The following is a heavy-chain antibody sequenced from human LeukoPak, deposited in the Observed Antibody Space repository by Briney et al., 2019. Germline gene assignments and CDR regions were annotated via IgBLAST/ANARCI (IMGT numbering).Heavy chain of an antibody. J-gene: IGHJ4*02. CDR1: GGTFSSYA. CDR2: ISAYNGNT. D-gene: IGHD2-2*01. CDR3: ATTLPGVVPAAT. V-gene: IGHV1-18*01. Sequence: GASVKVSCKASGGTFSSYAISWVRQAPGQGLEWMGWISAYNGNTNYAQKLQGRVTMTTDTSTSTAYMELRSLRSDDTAVYYCATTLPGVVPAATWGQGTLVTVSS.